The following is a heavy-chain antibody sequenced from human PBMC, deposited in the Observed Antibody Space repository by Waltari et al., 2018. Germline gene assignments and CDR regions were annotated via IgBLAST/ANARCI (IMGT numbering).Heavy chain of an antibody. CDR1: GFTFSSYG. D-gene: IGHD5-18*01. J-gene: IGHJ4*02. Sequence: QVQLVESGGAVVQPGRSLRLSCAASGFTFSSYGMHWVRQAPGKGLEWVAVIWYDGSNKYYADSVKGRFTISRDNSKNTLYLQMNSLRAEDTAMYYCATARVARDVDTAMVGGVDYWGQGTLVTVSS. CDR3: ATARVARDVDTAMVGGVDY. V-gene: IGHV3-33*08. CDR2: IWYDGSNK.